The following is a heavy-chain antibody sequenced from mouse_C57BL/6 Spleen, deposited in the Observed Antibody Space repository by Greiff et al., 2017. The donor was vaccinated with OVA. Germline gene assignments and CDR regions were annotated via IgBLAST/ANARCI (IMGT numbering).Heavy chain of an antibody. CDR3: ARSLPYGSPSGY. D-gene: IGHD1-1*01. CDR1: GYTFTSYW. J-gene: IGHJ2*01. CDR2: IDPSDSET. Sequence: QVQLQQPGAELVRPGSSVKLSCKASGYTFTSYWMHWVKQRPIQGLEWIGNIDPSDSETHYNQKFKDKATLTVDKSSSTAYMQLSSLTSEDSAVYYCARSLPYGSPSGYWGQGTTLTVSS. V-gene: IGHV1-52*01.